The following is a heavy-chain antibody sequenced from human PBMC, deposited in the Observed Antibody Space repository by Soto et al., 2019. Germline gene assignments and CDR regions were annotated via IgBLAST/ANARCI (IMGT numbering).Heavy chain of an antibody. J-gene: IGHJ4*02. D-gene: IGHD3-3*01. CDR3: TRGIDVWSGYPRYSLDY. CDR1: GFIFSDSA. CDR2: IRRKANNYAT. V-gene: IGHV3-73*02. Sequence: EVQLVESGGGLVQPGGSLKLSCAASGFIFSDSALHWVRQASGKGLEWVGRIRRKANNYATTYAASVEGRFAISRDDSKTTAYRQMNSLTTEDTAIYYCTRGIDVWSGYPRYSLDYWGQGTLVTVSS.